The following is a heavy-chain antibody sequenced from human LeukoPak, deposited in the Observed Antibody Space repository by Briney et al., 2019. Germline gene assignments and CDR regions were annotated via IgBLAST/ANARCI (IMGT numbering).Heavy chain of an antibody. J-gene: IGHJ4*02. CDR3: ARGGVSELDIDY. CDR1: GGTFSSYA. D-gene: IGHD1-26*01. V-gene: IGHV1-69*13. CDR2: IIPIFGTA. Sequence: SVKVSCKASGGTFSSYAISWVRQAPGQGLEWMGGIIPIFGTANYAQKFQGRVTITADESTSTAYMELSSLRSEDTAVYYCARGGVSELDIDYWGQGTLVTVSS.